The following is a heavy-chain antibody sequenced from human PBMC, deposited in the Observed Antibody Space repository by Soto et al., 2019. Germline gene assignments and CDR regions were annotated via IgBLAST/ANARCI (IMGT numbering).Heavy chain of an antibody. CDR2: IYYSGST. CDR3: ARTVSSSWYSYYYYYMDV. Sequence: SETLSLTCTVSGGSISSYYWSWIRQPPGKGLEWIGYIYYSGSTNYNPSLKSRVTISVDTSKNQFSLKLSSVTAADTAVYYCARTVSSSWYSYYYYYMDVWGKGTTVPVSS. J-gene: IGHJ6*03. CDR1: GGSISSYY. D-gene: IGHD6-13*01. V-gene: IGHV4-59*01.